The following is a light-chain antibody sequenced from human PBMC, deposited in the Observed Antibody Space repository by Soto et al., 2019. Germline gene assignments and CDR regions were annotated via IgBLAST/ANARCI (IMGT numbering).Light chain of an antibody. CDR2: AAS. J-gene: IGKJ4*01. V-gene: IGKV1D-12*01. CDR1: QGISSW. Sequence: DIQMTQSPSSVSASVGDRVTITCRASQGISSWLAWHQQKPGKAPKLLIYAASSLQSGVPSRFSGSGSGTDFTLTISSLQPEDFATYYYQQANSFPLTFGGGTKVEIK. CDR3: QQANSFPLT.